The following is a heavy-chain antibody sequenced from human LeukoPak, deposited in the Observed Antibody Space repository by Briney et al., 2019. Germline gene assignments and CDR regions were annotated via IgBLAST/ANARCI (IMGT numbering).Heavy chain of an antibody. Sequence: ASVKVSCKASGYVSPAYTINWVRQAPGQGLECMGWIRASNGKAYLAQNLQGRVIMTIDTSTNTAYMELRGLGSDDTAVYYCASGDYSPGSPFDYWGLGTLVTVSS. V-gene: IGHV1-18*01. CDR3: ASGDYSPGSPFDY. J-gene: IGHJ4*02. CDR2: IRASNGKA. CDR1: GYVSPAYT. D-gene: IGHD3-10*01.